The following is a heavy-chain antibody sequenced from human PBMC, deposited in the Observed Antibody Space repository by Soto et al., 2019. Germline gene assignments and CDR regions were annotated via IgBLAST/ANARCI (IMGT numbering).Heavy chain of an antibody. J-gene: IGHJ5*02. CDR1: DGSFSGYY. V-gene: IGHV4-34*01. CDR2: INHSGST. CDR3: ARGYCSSTSCYASWLDP. D-gene: IGHD2-2*01. Sequence: SETPSLTCAVYDGSFSGYYWSWIRQPPGKGLEWIGEINHSGSTNYNPSLKSRVTISVDTSKNQFSLKLSSVTAADTAVYYCARGYCSSTSCYASWLDPWGQGTLVTVSS.